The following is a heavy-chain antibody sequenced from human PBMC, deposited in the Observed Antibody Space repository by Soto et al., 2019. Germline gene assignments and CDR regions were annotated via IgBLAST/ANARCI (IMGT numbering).Heavy chain of an antibody. D-gene: IGHD3-16*01. V-gene: IGHV1-18*01. CDR3: ARVHYDYIWGSEWPYYMDV. Sequence: ASVKVSCKASGYTFTSYGISWVRQAPGQGLEWMGWISAYNGNTNYAQKLQGRVTMTRNTSISTAYMELSSLRSEDTAVYYCARVHYDYIWGSEWPYYMDVWGKGTTVTVSS. CDR2: ISAYNGNT. J-gene: IGHJ6*03. CDR1: GYTFTSYG.